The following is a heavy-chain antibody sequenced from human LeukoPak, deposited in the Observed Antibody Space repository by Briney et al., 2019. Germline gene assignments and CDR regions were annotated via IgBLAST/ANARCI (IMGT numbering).Heavy chain of an antibody. CDR2: IKEDGSAQ. CDR3: AKDGDGYHN. Sequence: GGSLRLSCVASGFTFSRDWMSWVRRAPGKGLEWVANIKEDGSAQYYADSVKGRFTISRDNTKNSLYLQMNSLTAEDTAMYYCAKDGDGYHNWGQGVLVTVSS. J-gene: IGHJ4*02. CDR1: GFTFSRDW. V-gene: IGHV3-7*01. D-gene: IGHD3-9*01.